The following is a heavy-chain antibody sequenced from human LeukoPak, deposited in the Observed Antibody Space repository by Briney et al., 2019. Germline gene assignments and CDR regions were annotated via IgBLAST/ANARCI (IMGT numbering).Heavy chain of an antibody. D-gene: IGHD3-10*01. V-gene: IGHV5-51*01. CDR3: ARRRGSGIDY. Sequence: GEALQISCRCSGYSFTSYWIGWVRQMPGKGLEWMGIIYPGDSDTRYSPSFQGQLTISAGKAISTAYQRWRSLKATDTAMYCCARRRGSGIDYWGQGTLVTVSS. J-gene: IGHJ4*02. CDR2: IYPGDSDT. CDR1: GYSFTSYW.